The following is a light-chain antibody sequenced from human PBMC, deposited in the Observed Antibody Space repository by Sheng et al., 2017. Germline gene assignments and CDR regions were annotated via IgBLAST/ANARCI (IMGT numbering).Light chain of an antibody. V-gene: IGKV1-39*01. CDR3: QQTYNAPYT. Sequence: DIQMTQSPSSLSASVGDRVTISCRASQSITGFLNWYQQKPNKAPKLVISFVSSLQSGVPSRFSGSGSGTDFTLTISSLQPDDFASYYCQQTYNAPYTFGQGTRLEIK. CDR2: FVS. CDR1: QSITGF. J-gene: IGKJ2*01.